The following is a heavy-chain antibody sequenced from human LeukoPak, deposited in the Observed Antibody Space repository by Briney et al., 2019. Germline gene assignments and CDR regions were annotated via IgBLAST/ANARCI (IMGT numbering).Heavy chain of an antibody. CDR1: GGTFSSYA. Sequence: GASVKVSCKASGGTFSSYAISWVRQAPGQGLEWMGRIIPILGIANYAQKFQGRVTITADKSTSTAYMELSSLRSEDTAVYYCARESMTTVTNLDYGGQGTRVTVSP. CDR2: IIPILGIA. J-gene: IGHJ4*02. D-gene: IGHD4-17*01. V-gene: IGHV1-69*04. CDR3: ARESMTTVTNLDY.